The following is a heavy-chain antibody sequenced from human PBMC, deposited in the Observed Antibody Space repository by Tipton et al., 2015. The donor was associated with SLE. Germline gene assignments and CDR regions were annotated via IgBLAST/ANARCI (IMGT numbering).Heavy chain of an antibody. Sequence: LRLSCTVSGGSMSNSVWSWIQQPPGKGLEWIGSIHYSGCTNYNPSLKSRLTISIDTSKNQFFLMLTSVTAADTAVYYCATVGANGGWTSYYALAVWGQGTRSPSL. CDR2: IHYSGCT. CDR1: GGSMSNSV. V-gene: IGHV4-59*12. CDR3: ATVGANGGWTSYYALAV. D-gene: IGHD4/OR15-4a*01. J-gene: IGHJ6*02.